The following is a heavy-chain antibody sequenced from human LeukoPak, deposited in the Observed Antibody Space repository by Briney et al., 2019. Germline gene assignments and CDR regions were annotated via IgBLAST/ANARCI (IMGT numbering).Heavy chain of an antibody. CDR1: GFTFSSYA. D-gene: IGHD2-2*01. V-gene: IGHV3-23*01. Sequence: PGGSLRLSCVASGFTFSSYAMSWVRQAPGKGLEWVSAISGSGGSTYYADSVKGRFTISRDNSKNTLYLQMNSLRAEDMAVYYCAKAPKYCSSTSCHLDYWGQGTLVTVSS. J-gene: IGHJ4*02. CDR3: AKAPKYCSSTSCHLDY. CDR2: ISGSGGST.